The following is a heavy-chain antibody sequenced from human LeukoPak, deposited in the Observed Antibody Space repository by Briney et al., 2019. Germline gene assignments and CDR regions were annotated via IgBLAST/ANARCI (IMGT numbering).Heavy chain of an antibody. CDR2: IYYSGST. D-gene: IGHD3-22*01. J-gene: IGHJ4*02. V-gene: IGHV4-59*08. CDR1: GGSISSYY. CDR3: ARQQDYDSSGYFDY. Sequence: SETLSLTRTVSGGSISSYYWSWIRQPPGKGLEWIGYIYYSGSTNYNPSLKSRVTISVDTSKNQFSLKLSSVTAADTAVYYCARQQDYDSSGYFDYWGQGTLVTVSS.